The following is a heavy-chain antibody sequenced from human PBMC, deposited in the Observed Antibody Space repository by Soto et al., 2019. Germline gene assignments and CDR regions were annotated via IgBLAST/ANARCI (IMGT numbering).Heavy chain of an antibody. J-gene: IGHJ6*02. CDR2: IYTSGST. CDR3: ARVRIAARTGAYGMDV. V-gene: IGHV4-4*07. Sequence: SETLSLTCSVSGTVTFSGSYYWCWIRQRPGKGLEWIGRIYTSGSTNYNPSLKSRVTMSVDTSKNQFSLKLSSVTAADTAVYYCARVRIAARTGAYGMDVWGQGTTVTVSS. D-gene: IGHD6-6*01. CDR1: GTVTFSGSYY.